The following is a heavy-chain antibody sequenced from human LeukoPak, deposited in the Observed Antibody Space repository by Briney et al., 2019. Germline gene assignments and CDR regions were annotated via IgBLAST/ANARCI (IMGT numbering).Heavy chain of an antibody. Sequence: GGSLRLSCEASGFTVSSNYMSWVRQAPGKGLEWVSVIYSGGSTYYADSVKGRFTISRDNSKNTLYLQMNSLRAEDTAVYYCVRQQTSHGNFDYWGQGTLVTVSS. D-gene: IGHD1-26*01. J-gene: IGHJ4*02. CDR1: GFTVSSNY. CDR2: IYSGGST. V-gene: IGHV3-53*01. CDR3: VRQQTSHGNFDY.